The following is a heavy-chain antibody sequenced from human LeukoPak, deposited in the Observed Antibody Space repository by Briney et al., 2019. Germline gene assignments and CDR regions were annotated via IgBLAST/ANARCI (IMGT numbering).Heavy chain of an antibody. V-gene: IGHV1-8*01. CDR2: MNPNSGNT. Sequence: ASVKVSCKASGYTFTSYDINWVRQATGQGLEWMGWMNPNSGNTGYAQKFQGRVTMTRNTSISTAYMELSSLRSEDTAVYYCARSVPRIQRYYFDYWGQGTLVTVSS. D-gene: IGHD6-25*01. CDR1: GYTFTSYD. J-gene: IGHJ4*02. CDR3: ARSVPRIQRYYFDY.